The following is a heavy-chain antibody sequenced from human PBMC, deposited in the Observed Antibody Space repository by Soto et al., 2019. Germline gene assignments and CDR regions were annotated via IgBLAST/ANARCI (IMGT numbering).Heavy chain of an antibody. CDR3: ARHTGQDIVVVPAAMRFDY. CDR1: GYTFTSYG. CDR2: ISAYNGNT. D-gene: IGHD2-2*01. J-gene: IGHJ4*02. V-gene: IGHV1-18*01. Sequence: GASVKVSCKASGYTFTSYGISWGRQAPGQRLEWMGWISAYNGNTNYAQKLQGRVTMTTDTSTSTAYMELRSLRSDDTAVYYCARHTGQDIVVVPAAMRFDYWGQGTLVTVSS.